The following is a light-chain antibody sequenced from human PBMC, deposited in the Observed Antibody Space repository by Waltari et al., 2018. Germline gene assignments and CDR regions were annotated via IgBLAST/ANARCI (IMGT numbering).Light chain of an antibody. CDR1: QSASSSY. Sequence: DIVLTQSPATLSLSPGDRATLSCRASQSASSSYFAWYQQRPGQAPRLLIYDASNRATGIPARFSGSGSGTDFTLTISSLEPEDFAAYYCQQRSNWPPRYSFGQGTKLEMK. J-gene: IGKJ2*01. CDR3: QQRSNWPPRYS. CDR2: DAS. V-gene: IGKV3-11*01.